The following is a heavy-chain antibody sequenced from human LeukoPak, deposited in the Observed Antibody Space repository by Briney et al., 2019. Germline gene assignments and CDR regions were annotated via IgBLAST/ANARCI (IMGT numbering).Heavy chain of an antibody. D-gene: IGHD6-6*01. J-gene: IGHJ4*02. CDR1: GFTFSSYA. Sequence: GGSLRLSCAASGFTFSSYAMHWVRQAPGKGLEWVAVISYDGSNKYYADSVKGQFTISRDNSKNTLYLQMNSLRAEDTAVYYCASSSLDYWGQGTLVTVSS. CDR3: ASSSLDY. V-gene: IGHV3-30*04. CDR2: ISYDGSNK.